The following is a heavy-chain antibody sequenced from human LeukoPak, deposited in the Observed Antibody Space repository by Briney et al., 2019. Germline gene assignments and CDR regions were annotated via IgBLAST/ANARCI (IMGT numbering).Heavy chain of an antibody. CDR2: IYYSGST. CDR3: ARDSSGYQLDY. Sequence: SETLSLTCTVSGGSVSSGDYCGNWIRQPPGKGVEWIGYIYYSGSTYYNPSLKRRVTMSVDTSKNQFSLKLSSVTAADTAVYYCARDSSGYQLDYWGQGTLVTVSS. J-gene: IGHJ4*02. V-gene: IGHV4-30-4*01. D-gene: IGHD3-22*01. CDR1: GGSVSSGDYC.